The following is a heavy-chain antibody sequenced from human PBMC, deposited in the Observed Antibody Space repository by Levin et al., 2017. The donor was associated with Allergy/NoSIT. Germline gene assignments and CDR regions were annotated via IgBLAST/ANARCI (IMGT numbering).Heavy chain of an antibody. D-gene: IGHD2/OR15-2a*01. J-gene: IGHJ5*02. CDR2: INTNTGNP. V-gene: IGHV7-4-1*02. CDR3: AKSPWGGEYCSSTACPTDL. Sequence: SFSLFPPYSINWVRQAPGQGLEWMGWINTNTGNPTYAQGFSGRFVFSLDTSVSTAYLEITSLRTEDTAVYYCAKSPWGGEYCSSTACPTDLWGQGTLVTVSS. CDR1: FSLFPPYS.